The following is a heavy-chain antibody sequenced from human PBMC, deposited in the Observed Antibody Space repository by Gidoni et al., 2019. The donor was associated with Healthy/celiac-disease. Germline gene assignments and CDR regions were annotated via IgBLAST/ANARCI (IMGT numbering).Heavy chain of an antibody. CDR1: GFTFRCYG. Sequence: QVQLVQSGGVVVQPGRSLRLACAASGFTFRCYGMHWVRQAPGKGLEWVAVIWYDGRNKYYADSVKGRFTISRDNSKNTLYLQMNSLRAEDTAVYYCAREQGFRGETYYFDYWGQGTLVTVSS. J-gene: IGHJ4*02. D-gene: IGHD2-21*01. CDR3: AREQGFRGETYYFDY. V-gene: IGHV3-33*01. CDR2: IWYDGRNK.